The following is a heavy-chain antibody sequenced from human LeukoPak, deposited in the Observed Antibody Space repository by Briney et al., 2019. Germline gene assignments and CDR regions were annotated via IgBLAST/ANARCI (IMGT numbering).Heavy chain of an antibody. D-gene: IGHD6-19*01. CDR1: GGSISNYH. V-gene: IGHV4-59*01. CDR2: FYHSGST. CDR3: ASTQQWLAFDY. Sequence: PSETLSLTCTVSGGSISNYHWSWMRQPPGKGLEGIGCFYHSGSTTYNPSLKSRVTTSVDTSKNEFSLKLNSVTAADTAVYYCASTQQWLAFDYWGQGILVTVSS. J-gene: IGHJ4*02.